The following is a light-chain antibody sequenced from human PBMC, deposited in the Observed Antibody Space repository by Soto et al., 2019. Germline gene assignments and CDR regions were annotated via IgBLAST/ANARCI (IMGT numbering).Light chain of an antibody. Sequence: DIQMTQSPSSLSASLGDTVTITCRASESINTYLNWFRQKPGKAPNLLIYGATTLESGVPPRFSGSATGTDFTLTISSLQPEDFATYYCQQSYSSPLTFGGGTKVE. V-gene: IGKV1-39*01. J-gene: IGKJ4*01. CDR3: QQSYSSPLT. CDR1: ESINTY. CDR2: GAT.